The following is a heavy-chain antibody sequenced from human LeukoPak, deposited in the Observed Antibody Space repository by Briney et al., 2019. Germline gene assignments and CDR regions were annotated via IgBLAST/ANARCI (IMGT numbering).Heavy chain of an antibody. D-gene: IGHD5-12*01. CDR1: GFTFSSYS. V-gene: IGHV3-21*01. CDR3: ARAAHSATNLAFDI. J-gene: IGHJ3*02. CDR2: ISSSSSYI. Sequence: GGSLRLSCAASGFTFSSYSMNWVRQAPGRGLEWVSSISSSSSYIYYADSVKGRFTISRDNAKNSLYLQMNSLRAEDTAVYYCARAAHSATNLAFDIWGQGTMVTVSS.